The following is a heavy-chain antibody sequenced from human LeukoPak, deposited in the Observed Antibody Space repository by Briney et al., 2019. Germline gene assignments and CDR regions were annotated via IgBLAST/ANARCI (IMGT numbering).Heavy chain of an antibody. V-gene: IGHV1-2*02. Sequence: ASVKVSCKPTGYSFTAYHIFWMRQAPGQGLECMGWINLYNGATKYAQRFQSRVTMTRDTSISTAYMELSRLRSDDTATYYCASWAGGNEPVASFYYWGQGTLVTVSS. CDR2: INLYNGAT. CDR1: GYSFTAYH. D-gene: IGHD1-14*01. J-gene: IGHJ4*02. CDR3: ASWAGGNEPVASFYY.